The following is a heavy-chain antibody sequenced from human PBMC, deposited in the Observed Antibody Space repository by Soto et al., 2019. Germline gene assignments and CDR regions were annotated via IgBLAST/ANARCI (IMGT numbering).Heavy chain of an antibody. Sequence: QVQLQESGPGLVKPSETLSLTCTVSGGSISSYYWSWIRQPPGKGLEWIAYIYYDGSTNYNPSLKSRVTISVDTSKNRFSLTLRSVTAADTAMYDCARGSKRGYSYGLDVWGQGTTVTVSS. V-gene: IGHV4-59*01. CDR2: IYYDGST. CDR3: ARGSKRGYSYGLDV. J-gene: IGHJ6*02. CDR1: GGSISSYY. D-gene: IGHD5-18*01.